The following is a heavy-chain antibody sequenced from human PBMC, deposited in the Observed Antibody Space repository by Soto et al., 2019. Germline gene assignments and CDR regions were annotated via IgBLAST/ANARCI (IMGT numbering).Heavy chain of an antibody. CDR1: GGSISGYS. CDR2: MYHSGTP. J-gene: IGHJ4*02. D-gene: IGHD2-2*01. V-gene: IGHV4-30-2*01. CDR3: ARVPDY. Sequence: SETLSLTCTVSGGSISGYSWSWIRQPPGKGLEWIGYMYHSGTPYYNPSLKSRVTISIDRSLNQFSLKLTSLTAADTAVYSCARVPDYWGQGILVTVSS.